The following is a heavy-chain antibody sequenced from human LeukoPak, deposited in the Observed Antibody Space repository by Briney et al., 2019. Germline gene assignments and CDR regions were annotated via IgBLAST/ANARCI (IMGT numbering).Heavy chain of an antibody. D-gene: IGHD3-22*01. CDR2: INHSGST. J-gene: IGHJ4*02. CDR1: GGSFSGYY. Sequence: SETLSLTCAVYGGSFSGYYWSWIRQPPGKGLEWIGEINHSGSTNYNPSLKSRVTISVDTSKNQFSLKLSSVTAADTAVYYCARTHYYDSTPHFDYWGQGTLVTVSS. V-gene: IGHV4-34*01. CDR3: ARTHYYDSTPHFDY.